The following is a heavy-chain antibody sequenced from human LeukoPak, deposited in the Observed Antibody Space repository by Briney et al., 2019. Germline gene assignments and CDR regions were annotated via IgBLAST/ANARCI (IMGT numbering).Heavy chain of an antibody. V-gene: IGHV3-11*01. Sequence: GGSLRLSCAASGFTFSDYYMSWIRQAPGKGLEWVSYISSSTSTIYYADSVKGRFTISRDNAKNSLYLQMNSLRAEDTAVYYCARDPEMEPFPFDYWGQGTLVTVSS. CDR2: ISSSTSTI. J-gene: IGHJ4*02. CDR1: GFTFSDYY. D-gene: IGHD1-1*01. CDR3: ARDPEMEPFPFDY.